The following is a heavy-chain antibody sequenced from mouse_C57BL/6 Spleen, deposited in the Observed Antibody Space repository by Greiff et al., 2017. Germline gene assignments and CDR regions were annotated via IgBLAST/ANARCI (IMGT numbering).Heavy chain of an antibody. D-gene: IGHD2-3*01. J-gene: IGHJ4*01. CDR2: IDPENGDT. CDR1: GFNIKDDY. V-gene: IGHV14-4*01. CDR3: TTGGYYVRGYYAMDY. Sequence: VQLQQSGAELVRPGASVKLSCTASGFNIKDDYMHWVKQRPEQGLEWIGWIDPENGDTAYASKFQGKATLTADTSSNTAYLQLRSLTSEDTAVYYCTTGGYYVRGYYAMDYWGQGTSVTVSS.